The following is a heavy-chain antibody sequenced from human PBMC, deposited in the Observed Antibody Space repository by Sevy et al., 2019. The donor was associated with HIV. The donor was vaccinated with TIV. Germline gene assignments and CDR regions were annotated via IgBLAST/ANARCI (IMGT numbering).Heavy chain of an antibody. V-gene: IGHV3-21*01. CDR2: ISSSSSYI. CDR1: GFTFSSYS. CDR3: ARHQGSVVVTAILAGGYYYYGMDV. Sequence: GGSLRLSCAASGFTFSSYSMNWVRQAPGKGLEWVSSISSSSSYIYYADSVKGRFTISRDNAKNSLYLQMNSLRAEDTAVYYCARHQGSVVVTAILAGGYYYYGMDVWGQGTTVTVSS. J-gene: IGHJ6*02. D-gene: IGHD2-21*02.